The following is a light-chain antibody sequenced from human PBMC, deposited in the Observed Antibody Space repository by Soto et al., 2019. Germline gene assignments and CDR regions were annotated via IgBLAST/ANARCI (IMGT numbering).Light chain of an antibody. CDR2: GAS. V-gene: IGKV3-20*01. J-gene: IGKJ5*01. Sequence: EIVMTQSPATLSVSPGERATLSCRASQSVSSNLAWYQQKPGQAPRLLIYGASNRATGIPDRFSGSGSGTDFTLSISRLEPEDFAIYYCQQYGSTPYTFGQGTRLEI. CDR3: QQYGSTPYT. CDR1: QSVSSN.